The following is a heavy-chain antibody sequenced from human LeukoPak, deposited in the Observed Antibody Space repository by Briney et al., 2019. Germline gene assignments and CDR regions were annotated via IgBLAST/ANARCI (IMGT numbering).Heavy chain of an antibody. D-gene: IGHD5-24*01. V-gene: IGHV3-66*01. Sequence: GGSLRLSCAASGFTVSSNYMSWVRQAPGKGLEWVSVIYSGGSTYYADSVKGRFTISRDNSKNTLYLQMNSLRAEDTAVYYCARVNSGDGYNRLDYWGQGTLVTVSS. J-gene: IGHJ4*02. CDR2: IYSGGST. CDR1: GFTVSSNY. CDR3: ARVNSGDGYNRLDY.